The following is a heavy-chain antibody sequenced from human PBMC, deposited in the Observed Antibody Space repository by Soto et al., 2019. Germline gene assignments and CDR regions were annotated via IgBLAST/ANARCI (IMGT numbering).Heavy chain of an antibody. D-gene: IGHD6-13*01. V-gene: IGHV4-31*03. CDR2: IYYSGST. Sequence: SETLSLTCTVSGGSISSGVYYWSWIRQHPGKGLEWIGYIYYSGSTYYNPSLKSRVTISVDRSKNQFTLQLTSVTVVDTAVYYCATSYGNAWYTYWGQGTQVTVSS. CDR3: ATSYGNAWYTY. J-gene: IGHJ4*02. CDR1: GGSISSGVYY.